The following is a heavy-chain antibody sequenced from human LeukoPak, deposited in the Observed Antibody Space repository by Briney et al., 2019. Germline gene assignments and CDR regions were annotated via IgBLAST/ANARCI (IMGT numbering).Heavy chain of an antibody. V-gene: IGHV1-69*01. CDR2: IIPIFGTA. Sequence: SSVKVSCKASGGTFSSYAISWVRQAPGQGLEWMGGIIPIFGTANYAQKFQGRVTITADESTSTAYMELSSLRSEVTDVYYCARSGRMVEWELLGFPYYFDYWGQGTLVTVSS. D-gene: IGHD1-26*01. CDR1: GGTFSSYA. CDR3: ARSGRMVEWELLGFPYYFDY. J-gene: IGHJ4*02.